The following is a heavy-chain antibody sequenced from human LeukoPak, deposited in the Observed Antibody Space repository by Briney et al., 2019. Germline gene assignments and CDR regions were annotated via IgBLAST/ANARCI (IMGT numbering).Heavy chain of an antibody. V-gene: IGHV1-24*01. CDR3: ATGAWRSSGYYYPHYYGMDV. J-gene: IGHJ6*02. CDR2: FDPEDDET. Sequence: ASVKVSCKVSGYTLTELSMHWVRQAPGKGLEWMGGFDPEDDETIYAQKFQGRVTMTEDTSTDTAYMELSSLRSEDTAVYYCATGAWRSSGYYYPHYYGMDVWGQGTTVTVSS. D-gene: IGHD3-22*01. CDR1: GYTLTELS.